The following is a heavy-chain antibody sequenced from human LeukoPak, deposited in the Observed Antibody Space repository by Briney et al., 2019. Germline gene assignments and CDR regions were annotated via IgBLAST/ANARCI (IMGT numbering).Heavy chain of an antibody. CDR3: ARHIGGGIEDMDV. CDR1: GGSLGTYY. V-gene: IGHV4-59*08. J-gene: IGHJ6*03. CDR2: IYVTGT. Sequence: SETLSLTCTVSGGSLGTYYWSWVRQSPGAGLEWIGYIYVTGTRYNPYLPSRVTISVDRSRNQFFLKMTSVTAADTAVYYCARHIGGGIEDMDVWGRGTKVTVSS. D-gene: IGHD3-16*02.